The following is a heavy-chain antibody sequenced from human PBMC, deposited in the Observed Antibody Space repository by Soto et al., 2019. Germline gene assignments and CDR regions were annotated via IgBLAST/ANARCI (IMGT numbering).Heavy chain of an antibody. CDR1: GYTFTSYD. Sequence: ASVKVSCKASGYTFTSYDINWVRQATGQGLEWMGWMNPNSGNTGYAQKFQGRVTMTRNTSISTAYMELSSLRSEDTAVYYCASLTTVAGTGTDYWGQGTLVTVSS. CDR2: MNPNSGNT. J-gene: IGHJ4*02. V-gene: IGHV1-8*01. D-gene: IGHD6-19*01. CDR3: ASLTTVAGTGTDY.